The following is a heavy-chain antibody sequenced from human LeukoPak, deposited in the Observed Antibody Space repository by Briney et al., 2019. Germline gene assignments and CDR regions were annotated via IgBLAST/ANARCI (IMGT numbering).Heavy chain of an antibody. V-gene: IGHV3-30*04. J-gene: IGHJ4*02. CDR2: ISYDGSNK. CDR3: ARRLDC. Sequence: GGSLRLSCAASGFTFSSYAMHWVRQAPGKGLEWVAVISYDGSNKYYADSVKGRFTISRDNAKNSLYLQMSSLRAEDTAVYYCARRLDCWGQGTLVTVSS. CDR1: GFTFSSYA.